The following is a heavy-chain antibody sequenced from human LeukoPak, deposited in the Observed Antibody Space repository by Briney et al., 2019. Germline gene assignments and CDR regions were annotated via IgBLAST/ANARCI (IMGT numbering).Heavy chain of an antibody. CDR2: IYYSGST. V-gene: IGHV4-59*01. CDR1: GGSISSYY. Sequence: PSETLSLTCTVSGGSISSYYWSWLRQPPGKGLEWIGYIYYSGSTNYNPSLKSRVTISVDTSKNQFSLKLSSVTAADTAVYYCMGSAVAGRGYWGQGTLVTVSS. CDR3: MGSAVAGRGY. D-gene: IGHD6-19*01. J-gene: IGHJ4*02.